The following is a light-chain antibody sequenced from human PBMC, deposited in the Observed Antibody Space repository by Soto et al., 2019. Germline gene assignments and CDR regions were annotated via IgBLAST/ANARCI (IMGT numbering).Light chain of an antibody. V-gene: IGKV1-27*01. Sequence: DIQMTQSLSSLSASLGDKVTLTCRAREDIDHYLAWYQQKPGKAPRVLLHHTSILQSGLPSRFSGSGNGTDFNVTITSLQPEDVANYFCQKYDRAPLTFGGGTKVEI. CDR1: EDIDHY. CDR3: QKYDRAPLT. CDR2: HTS. J-gene: IGKJ4*01.